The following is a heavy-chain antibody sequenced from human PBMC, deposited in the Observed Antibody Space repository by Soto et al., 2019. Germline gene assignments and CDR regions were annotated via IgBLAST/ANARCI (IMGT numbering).Heavy chain of an antibody. J-gene: IGHJ6*02. CDR2: VNNDGTDT. D-gene: IGHD6-13*01. CDR1: GFTFSNYW. Sequence: EVQLVESGGGLVQPGGSMRLSCAASGFTFSNYWMYWVRQAPGKGLVWVSRVNNDGTDTTHADSVKGRFTIARDNAENTLYLQMNSLRAEDTAVYYCARGGLQHALDVWGQGSTVTVSS. CDR3: ARGGLQHALDV. V-gene: IGHV3-74*03.